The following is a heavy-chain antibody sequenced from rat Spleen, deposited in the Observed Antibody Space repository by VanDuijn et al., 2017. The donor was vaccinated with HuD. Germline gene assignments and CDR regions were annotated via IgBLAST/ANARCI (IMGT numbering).Heavy chain of an antibody. D-gene: IGHD1-11*01. CDR2: ISYGDSSGHSAT. Sequence: EVQLVESGGGLVQPGRSLKLSCAASGFTFSNYGMAWVRQTPTKGLEWVATISYGDSSGHSATYYRDSVKGRFTISRDNAKSTLYLQMDSLRSEDTATYYWARPYGGYRGFAYWGQGTLVTVSS. CDR3: ARPYGGYRGFAY. J-gene: IGHJ3*01. CDR1: GFTFSNYG. V-gene: IGHV5-29*01.